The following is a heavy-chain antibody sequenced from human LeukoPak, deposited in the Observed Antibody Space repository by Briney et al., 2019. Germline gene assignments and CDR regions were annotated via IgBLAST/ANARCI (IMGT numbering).Heavy chain of an antibody. CDR2: ISWNSGSI. J-gene: IGHJ4*02. CDR3: ARDSNWNNGGFDY. V-gene: IGHV3-9*01. D-gene: IGHD1/OR15-1a*01. Sequence: GGSLRLSCAASGFIFDDYAMHWVRQAPGKGLEWVSGISWNSGSIGYADSVKGRFTISRDNAKNSLYLQMSSLRAEDTAVYYCARDSNWNNGGFDYWGQGTLVTVSA. CDR1: GFIFDDYA.